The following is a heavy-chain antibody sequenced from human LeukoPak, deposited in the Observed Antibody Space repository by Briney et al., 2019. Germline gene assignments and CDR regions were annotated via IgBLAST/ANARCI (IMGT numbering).Heavy chain of an antibody. CDR1: GFTSSDYY. D-gene: IGHD3-3*01. CDR3: ARQVLRFLEWLPLDY. Sequence: PGGSLRLSCAASGFTSSDYYMSWIRQAPGKGLEWVSYISSSGSTIYYADSVKGRFTISRDNAKNSLYLQMNSLRAEDTAVYYCARQVLRFLEWLPLDYWGQGTLVTVSS. CDR2: ISSSGSTI. V-gene: IGHV3-11*01. J-gene: IGHJ4*02.